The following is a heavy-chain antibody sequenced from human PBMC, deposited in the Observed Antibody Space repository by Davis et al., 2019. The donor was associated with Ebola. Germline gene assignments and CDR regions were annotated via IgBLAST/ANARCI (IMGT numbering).Heavy chain of an antibody. CDR3: ARRINSYGYLVDY. J-gene: IGHJ4*02. Sequence: GESLKISCQGSGYSFTNYWIAWVRQMPGKGLEWMGIIYPGDSNTRYSPSFQGQVTISADKSINTAYLQWSNLEASDTAMYFCARRINSYGYLVDYWGRGTVVTVSS. D-gene: IGHD5-18*01. V-gene: IGHV5-51*01. CDR2: IYPGDSNT. CDR1: GYSFTNYW.